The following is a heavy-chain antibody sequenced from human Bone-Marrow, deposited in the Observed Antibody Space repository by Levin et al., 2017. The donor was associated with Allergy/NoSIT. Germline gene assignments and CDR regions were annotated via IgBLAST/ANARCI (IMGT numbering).Heavy chain of an antibody. D-gene: IGHD2-15*01. CDR1: GFIFSNYA. CDR3: AKAEVAFDF. CDR2: IAYDGIKK. V-gene: IGHV3-30*18. J-gene: IGHJ4*02. Sequence: GGSLRLSCAASGFIFSNYAMYWLRQAPGKGLEWVALIAYDGIKKKFADSVKGRFTISRDNSKNTLYLQMNSLRTEDTAVYYCAKAEVAFDFWGQGTLVTVSS.